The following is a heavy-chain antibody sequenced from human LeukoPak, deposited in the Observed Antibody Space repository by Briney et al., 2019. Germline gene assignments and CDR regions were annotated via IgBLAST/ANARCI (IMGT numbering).Heavy chain of an antibody. CDR2: INPSGGST. CDR3: VRHLPSYDFWSGYSF. V-gene: IGHV1-46*01. J-gene: IGHJ4*02. CDR1: ADDFTSYF. Sequence: ASVKVSCKISADDFTSYFMHWLRQAPGQGPEWMGMINPSGGSTTYAQKFQDRVIMTRDTSTRTVYMELLSLRSDDTAVYYCVRHLPSYDFWSGYSFWGQGTLVTVSS. D-gene: IGHD3-3*01.